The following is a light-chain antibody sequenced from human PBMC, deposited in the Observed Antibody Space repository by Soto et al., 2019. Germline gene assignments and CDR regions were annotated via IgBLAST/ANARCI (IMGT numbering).Light chain of an antibody. V-gene: IGLV1-44*01. CDR3: AAWDDSRIVVL. CDR2: SDN. CDR1: NSNIGTNT. J-gene: IGLJ2*01. Sequence: QSVLTQPPSTSGTPGQRVTMSCSGSNSNIGTNTVYWYQQLPGPAPKLLIQSDNRRPSGVPDRFSASKSGTSASLAISGHQYEDEADYYCAAWDDSRIVVLFGGGTKLTVL.